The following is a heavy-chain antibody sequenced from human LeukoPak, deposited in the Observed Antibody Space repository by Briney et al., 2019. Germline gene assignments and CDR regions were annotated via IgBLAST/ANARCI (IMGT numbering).Heavy chain of an antibody. J-gene: IGHJ4*02. V-gene: IGHV4-34*01. Sequence: SETLSLTCAVYGGSFSGYYWSWIRQPPGKGLEWIGEINHSGSTNYNPSLKSRVTISVDTSKNQFSLKLSSVTAADTAVYYCARSFFGDTAMVFFDYWGQGTLVTVSS. CDR1: GGSFSGYY. D-gene: IGHD5-18*01. CDR3: ARSFFGDTAMVFFDY. CDR2: INHSGST.